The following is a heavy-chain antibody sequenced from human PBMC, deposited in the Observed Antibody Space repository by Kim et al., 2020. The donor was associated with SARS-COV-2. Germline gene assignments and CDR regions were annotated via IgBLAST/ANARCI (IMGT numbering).Heavy chain of an antibody. D-gene: IGHD2-15*01. CDR3: GRERGHCSGGSCYPGYYGMDV. Sequence: ASVKVSCKLSGNTLSNYYIYWVRQAPGQGLEWMGIINPSDGSRNYAQKFQDRVTMTRDTSTSTVYMDLSSVRSDDTAVYYCGRERGHCSGGSCYPGYYGMDVWGQGTTVTVSS. CDR1: GNTLSNYY. J-gene: IGHJ6*02. CDR2: INPSDGSR. V-gene: IGHV1-46*01.